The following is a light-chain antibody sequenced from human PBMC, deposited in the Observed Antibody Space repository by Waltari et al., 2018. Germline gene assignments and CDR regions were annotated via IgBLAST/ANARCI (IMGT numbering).Light chain of an antibody. CDR2: DDT. J-gene: IGLJ2*01. CDR3: QVWDSSSVHVV. Sequence: SYVLTQPPSVSVATGKTARITCSGNDIGSKSVHWYQQKPGQAPVLVIFDDTDRPSGIPAQFSGSNSGNTATLTISRVEAGDEADYYCQVWDSSSVHVVFGGGTKLTVL. V-gene: IGLV3-21*04. CDR1: DIGSKS.